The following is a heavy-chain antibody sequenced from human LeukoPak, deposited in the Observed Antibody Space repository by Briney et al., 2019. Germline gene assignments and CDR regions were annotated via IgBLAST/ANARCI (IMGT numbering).Heavy chain of an antibody. CDR1: EFTFRSYW. CDR2: IKQDGSAK. CDR3: ARDRTYSNGRKIGGDFFDY. D-gene: IGHD6-19*01. J-gene: IGHJ4*02. Sequence: GGSLRLSCAASEFTFRSYWMSWVRQAPGRGLEWVATIKQDGSAKYYVDSVKGRFTISRDNAKSSLYLQMNSLRAEDTAVYYCARDRTYSNGRKIGGDFFDYWGQGTLVTVS. V-gene: IGHV3-7*01.